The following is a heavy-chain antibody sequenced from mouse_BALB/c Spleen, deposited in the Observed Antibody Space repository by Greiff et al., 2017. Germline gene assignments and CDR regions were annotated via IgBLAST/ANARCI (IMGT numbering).Heavy chain of an antibody. Sequence: EVKLQESGPGLVKPGASLKISCNTSGYTFTEYTMHWVQQSHGKSLEWIGGINPNNGGTCYNQKFKGKATLTVDKSASTDYMELRSLTTEDSEVYYCAREGNFDYWGQGTTLTVSA. CDR2: INPNNGGT. D-gene: IGHD2-14*01. V-gene: IGHV1-22*01. J-gene: IGHJ2*01. CDR1: GYTFTEYT. CDR3: AREGNFDY.